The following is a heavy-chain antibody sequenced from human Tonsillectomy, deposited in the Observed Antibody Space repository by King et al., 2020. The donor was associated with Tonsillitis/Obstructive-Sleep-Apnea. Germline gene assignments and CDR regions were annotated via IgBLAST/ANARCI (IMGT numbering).Heavy chain of an antibody. CDR3: ARESDSFDGFDI. Sequence: HVQLVESGGGVVQPGRSLRLSCSASGSTFSSYAMHWVRQAPGKGLEWVAVISYDGSNKYYADSVKGRFTISRDNSKNTLYLQMNSLRAEETAVYYCARESDSFDGFDIWGQGTMVSVSS. J-gene: IGHJ3*02. CDR1: GSTFSSYA. D-gene: IGHD2-15*01. CDR2: ISYDGSNK. V-gene: IGHV3-30*01.